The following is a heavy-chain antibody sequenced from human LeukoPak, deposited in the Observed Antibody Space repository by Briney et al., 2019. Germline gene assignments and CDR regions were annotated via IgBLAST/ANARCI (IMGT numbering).Heavy chain of an antibody. V-gene: IGHV3-23*01. CDR3: AKSLGIAVAGAGLDY. D-gene: IGHD6-19*01. CDR1: GFTFSSYA. J-gene: IGHJ4*02. Sequence: PGGSLRLSCAASGFTFSSYAKSWVRQAPGKGLEWVSAISGSGGSTYYADSVKGRFAISRDNSKNTLYLQMNSLRAEDTAVYYCAKSLGIAVAGAGLDYWGQGTLVTVSS. CDR2: ISGSGGST.